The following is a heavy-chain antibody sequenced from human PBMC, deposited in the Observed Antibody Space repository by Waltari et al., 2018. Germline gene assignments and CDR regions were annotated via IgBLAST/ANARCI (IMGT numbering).Heavy chain of an antibody. J-gene: IGHJ4*02. CDR2: ISSSSSYI. Sequence: EVQLVESGGGLVKPGGSLRLSCAASGFTFSSYSMNWVRQAPGKGLEWVASISSSSSYIYYADSVKGRFTISRDNAKHSLYLQMNSLRAEDTAVYYCARGVVAAPTLCDYWGQGTLVTVSS. V-gene: IGHV3-21*01. CDR3: ARGVVAAPTLCDY. CDR1: GFTFSSYS. D-gene: IGHD2-15*01.